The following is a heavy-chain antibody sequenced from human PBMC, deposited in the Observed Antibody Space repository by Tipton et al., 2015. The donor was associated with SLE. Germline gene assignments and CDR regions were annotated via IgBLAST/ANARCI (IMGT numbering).Heavy chain of an antibody. V-gene: IGHV5-51*03. D-gene: IGHD5-12*01. Sequence: QLVQSGAEVKKPGESLKISCKGSGYSFISYWIGWVRQMPGKGLGWMGIIYPGDSDTRYSPSFQGQVTISADKSISTAYLQWSSLTASDTAMYYCARSVWWLPPDYYYYMDVWGKGTTVPVSS. J-gene: IGHJ6*03. CDR2: IYPGDSDT. CDR3: ARSVWWLPPDYYYYMDV. CDR1: GYSFISYW.